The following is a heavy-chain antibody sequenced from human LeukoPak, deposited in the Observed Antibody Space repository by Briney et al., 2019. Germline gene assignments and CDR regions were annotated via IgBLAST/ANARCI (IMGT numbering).Heavy chain of an antibody. CDR3: ASYYYGSGTSLGY. CDR2: INPAASEK. J-gene: IGHJ4*02. Sequence: GGSLRLSCAAPGFTFSGYWVTWVRKAPGKGPGWVANINPAASEKYYVGSVKGRFTISRDNDKNSLYLQMNSLRAEDTAVYYCASYYYGSGTSLGYWGQGTLVTVSS. CDR1: GFTFSGYW. V-gene: IGHV3-7*01. D-gene: IGHD3-10*01.